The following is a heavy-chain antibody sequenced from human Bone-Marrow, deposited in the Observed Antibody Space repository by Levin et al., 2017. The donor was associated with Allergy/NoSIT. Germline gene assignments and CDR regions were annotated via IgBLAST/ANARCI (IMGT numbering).Heavy chain of an antibody. V-gene: IGHV4-34*01. CDR1: DASLNNYF. J-gene: IGHJ4*02. D-gene: IGHD5-12*01. CDR3: ARGLQAELSGYATADYFDS. Sequence: ASQTLSLTCGVSDASLNNYFWSWLRQTPGKGLEWIGEVNHRGTTNYNPSFYTPSLESRVTISLDISKREFSLELTSVTAADTAVYYCARGLQAELSGYATADYFDSWGQGTLVTVSS. CDR2: VNHRGTT.